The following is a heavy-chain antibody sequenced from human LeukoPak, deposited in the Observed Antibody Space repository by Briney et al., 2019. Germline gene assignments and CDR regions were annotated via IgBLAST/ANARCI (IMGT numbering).Heavy chain of an antibody. CDR3: ARLGDFWSGYYFDY. D-gene: IGHD3-3*01. J-gene: IGHJ4*02. CDR1: GGSISSYY. CDR2: IYYSGST. V-gene: IGHV4-59*01. Sequence: SSETLSLTCTVSGGSISSYYWSWIRQPPGKGLEWIGYIYYSGSTNYNPSLKSRVTISVDTSKNQFSLKLSSVTAADTAVYYCARLGDFWSGYYFDYWGQGTLVTVSS.